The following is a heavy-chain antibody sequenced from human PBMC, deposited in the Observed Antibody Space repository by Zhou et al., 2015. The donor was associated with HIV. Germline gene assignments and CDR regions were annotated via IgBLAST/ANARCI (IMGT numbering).Heavy chain of an antibody. D-gene: IGHD3-3*01. CDR3: ARRPLGRNYDFWSGYYYTHSGMDV. Sequence: QVQLVQSGAEVKKPGSSVKVSCKAPGGTFTSYAISWVRQAPGQGLEWMGGIIPIFGTANYAQKFQGRVTITADESTSTAYMELSSLRSEDTAVYYCARRPLGRNYDFWSGYYYTHSGMDVWAKGPRSPSP. J-gene: IGHJ6*02. V-gene: IGHV1-69*01. CDR1: GGTFTSYA. CDR2: IIPIFGTA.